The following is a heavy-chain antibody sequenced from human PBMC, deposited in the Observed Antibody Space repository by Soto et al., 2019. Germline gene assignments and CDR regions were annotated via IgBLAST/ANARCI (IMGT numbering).Heavy chain of an antibody. J-gene: IGHJ6*02. CDR2: IIPIFGTA. CDR1: GGTFSSYA. D-gene: IGHD2-2*01. V-gene: IGHV1-69*06. CDR3: ARDPVVVPANADYYYYYYGMDV. Sequence: ASVKVSCKASGGTFSSYAISWVRQSPGQGLEWMGGIIPIFGTANYAQKFQGRVTITADKSTSTAYMGLSSLRSEDTAVYYCARDPVVVPANADYYYYYYGMDVWGQGTTVTVSS.